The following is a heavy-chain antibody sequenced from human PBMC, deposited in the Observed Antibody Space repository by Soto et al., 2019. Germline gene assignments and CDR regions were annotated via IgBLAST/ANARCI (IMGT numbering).Heavy chain of an antibody. V-gene: IGHV2-5*02. D-gene: IGHD2-21*02. CDR2: IYWDDDK. J-gene: IGHJ6*02. CDR1: GFSLSTSGVG. CDR3: AHSRCGGDCLQSYSSHYYYGMDV. Sequence: QITLKESGPPLVKPTQTLTLTCTFSGFSLSTSGVGVGWIRQPPGKALEWLALIYWDDDKRYSPSLKSRLTITKDTSKNQGVLTMTNMDPVDTATYYCAHSRCGGDCLQSYSSHYYYGMDVWGQGTTVTVSS.